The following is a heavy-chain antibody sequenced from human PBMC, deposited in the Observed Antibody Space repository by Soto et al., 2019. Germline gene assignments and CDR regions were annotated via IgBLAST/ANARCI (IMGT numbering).Heavy chain of an antibody. Sequence: QEQLVQSGAEVKKPGSSVKVSCKASGGLFSSYPISWVRQVPGQGLEWMGGIIPVFHTAYYTQRFQGRVTITADESTNTAYMEVSSLRAEDTAIYYGARGGSGYTWFNEFWGQGTLVTVSS. V-gene: IGHV1-69*01. CDR2: IIPVFHTA. J-gene: IGHJ4*02. CDR3: ARGGSGYTWFNEF. D-gene: IGHD3-22*01. CDR1: GGLFSSYP.